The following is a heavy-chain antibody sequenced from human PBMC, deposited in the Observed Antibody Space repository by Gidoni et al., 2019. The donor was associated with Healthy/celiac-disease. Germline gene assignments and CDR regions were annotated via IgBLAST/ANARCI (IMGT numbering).Heavy chain of an antibody. V-gene: IGHV3-15*04. CDR3: TTGSFPDY. CDR2: IESKTDGGTT. D-gene: IGHD3-10*01. Sequence: EVQLVESGGGLVKPGGSLRLSCAASGFTFSNAWMSWVRQAPGKGLEWVGRIESKTDGGTTDYAAPVKGRFTISRDDSKNTLYLQMNSLKTEDTAVYYCTTGSFPDYWGQGTLVTVSS. CDR1: GFTFSNAW. J-gene: IGHJ4*02.